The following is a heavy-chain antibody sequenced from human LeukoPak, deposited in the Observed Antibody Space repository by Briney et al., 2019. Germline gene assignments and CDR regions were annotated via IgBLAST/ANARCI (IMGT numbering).Heavy chain of an antibody. J-gene: IGHJ3*02. CDR1: GGTFSSYA. Sequence: SVKVTCKASGGTFSSYAISWVRQAPGQGLEWMGGIIPIFGTANYAQKFQGRVTITADESTSTAYMELSSLRSEDTAVYYCARPTYYYDSSGRGGAFDIWGQGTMVTVSS. CDR2: IIPIFGTA. D-gene: IGHD3-22*01. V-gene: IGHV1-69*13. CDR3: ARPTYYYDSSGRGGAFDI.